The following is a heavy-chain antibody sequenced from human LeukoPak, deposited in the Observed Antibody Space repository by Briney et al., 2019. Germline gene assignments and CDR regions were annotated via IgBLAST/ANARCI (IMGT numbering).Heavy chain of an antibody. CDR1: GGTFSSYA. Sequence: ASVKVSCKASGGTFSSYAISWVRQAPGQGLEWMGRIIPIFGTANYAQKFQGRVTITTDESTSTAYMELSSLRSEDAAVYYCARGGQWELPEGWGQGTLVTVSS. V-gene: IGHV1-69*05. CDR2: IIPIFGTA. D-gene: IGHD1-26*01. CDR3: ARGGQWELPEG. J-gene: IGHJ4*02.